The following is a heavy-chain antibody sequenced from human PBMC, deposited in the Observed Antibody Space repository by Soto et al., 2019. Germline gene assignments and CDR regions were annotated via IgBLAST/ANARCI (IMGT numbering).Heavy chain of an antibody. CDR3: ARGASSGWADDKTYDS. J-gene: IGHJ4*02. D-gene: IGHD6-19*01. Sequence: SQTLSLTCTVSGGSISSGDYYWSWIRQPPGKGLEWIGYIYYSGSTYYNPSLKSRVTISVDTSKNQFSLKLSSVTAADTAVYYSARGASSGWADDKTYDSWGQGTLVTVSS. CDR1: GGSISSGDYY. V-gene: IGHV4-30-4*01. CDR2: IYYSGST.